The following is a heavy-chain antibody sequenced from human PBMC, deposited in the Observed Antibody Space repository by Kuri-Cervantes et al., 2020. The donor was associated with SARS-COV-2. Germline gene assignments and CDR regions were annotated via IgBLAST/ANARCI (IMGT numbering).Heavy chain of an antibody. D-gene: IGHD7-27*01. CDR1: GGSISSSSYY. J-gene: IGHJ6*03. V-gene: IGHV4-61*05. CDR2: IYYSVST. CDR3: ARGDSLLDWGSDYYYYMDV. Sequence: SETLSLTCTVSGGSISSSSYYWGWIRQPPGKGLEWIGYIYYSVSTNYNPSLKSRVTISVDTYKNQFFLKLSSVTAADTAVYYCARGDSLLDWGSDYYYYMDVWDKGTTVTVSS.